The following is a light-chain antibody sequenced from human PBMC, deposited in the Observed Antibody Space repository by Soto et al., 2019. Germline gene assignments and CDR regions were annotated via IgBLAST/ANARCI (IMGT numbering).Light chain of an antibody. CDR1: QSVLYSSNNKNY. V-gene: IGKV4-1*01. Sequence: DIVMTQSPDSLAVSLGERATINCKSSQSVLYSSNNKNYLAWYQQKPGQPPKLLIYWASTRESGVPDRFSGSGSGTDFTLTISCLQAEDGAVYYCQQYYSTPVTFGGGTKVEIK. CDR2: WAS. J-gene: IGKJ4*01. CDR3: QQYYSTPVT.